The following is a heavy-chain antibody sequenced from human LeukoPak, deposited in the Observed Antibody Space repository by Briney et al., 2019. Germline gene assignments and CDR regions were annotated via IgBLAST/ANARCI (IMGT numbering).Heavy chain of an antibody. CDR1: GFIFSSYA. V-gene: IGHV3-21*01. CDR3: ASEDNTGSSAY. D-gene: IGHD3-22*01. Sequence: GGSLRLSCAASGFIFSSYAMTWVRQAPGKGLEWVSSMSSGSTYIYYADSVRGRFTISRDNAKNSLYLQMSSLRGDDTALYYCASEDNTGSSAYWGQGTLVTV. J-gene: IGHJ4*02. CDR2: MSSGSTYI.